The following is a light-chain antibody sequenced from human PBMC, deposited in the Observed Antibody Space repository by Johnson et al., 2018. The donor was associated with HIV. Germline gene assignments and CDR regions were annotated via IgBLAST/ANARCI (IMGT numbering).Light chain of an antibody. Sequence: QSVLTQPPSVSAAPGQKVTISCSGSSSNIGNNYVSWYQQIPGTAPKLLIYDTHKRPSGIPDRFSGSKSGTSATLGITGLQTGDEADYYCGTWDSSLSASYVFGTGTKVTVL. V-gene: IGLV1-51*01. CDR3: GTWDSSLSASYV. CDR2: DTH. CDR1: SSNIGNNY. J-gene: IGLJ1*01.